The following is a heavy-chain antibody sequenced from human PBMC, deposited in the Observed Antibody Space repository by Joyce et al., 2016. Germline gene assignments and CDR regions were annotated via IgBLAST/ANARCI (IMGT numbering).Heavy chain of an antibody. J-gene: IGHJ6*02. Sequence: QVQLQQWGAGLLKPSETLSLTCAVYGGSFSGYYWTFIRQPPGKGLEWIGEINGGGITNDKPSLKSRVTILLDTSKNQFSLKVTSVTAADTAVYYCARGRGYTTSVRRRGMDVWGQGTTVTVSS. D-gene: IGHD6-13*01. V-gene: IGHV4-34*01. CDR1: GGSFSGYY. CDR2: INGGGIT. CDR3: ARGRGYTTSVRRRGMDV.